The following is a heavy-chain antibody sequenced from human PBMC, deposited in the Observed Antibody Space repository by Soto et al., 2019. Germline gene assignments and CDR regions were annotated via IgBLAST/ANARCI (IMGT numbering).Heavy chain of an antibody. D-gene: IGHD6-19*01. V-gene: IGHV3-23*01. J-gene: IGHJ5*02. CDR1: GFSFSSYV. CDR2: ISGSGGGT. Sequence: EVQLLESGGGLVQPGGSLRVSCAASGFSFSSYVMSWVRQAPGKGLEWVSGISGSGGGTSYADSVKGRFAISRDNSKSTLFLQMNSLRVEDTAVYYCAREMADRARWFDPWGQGALVTVSS. CDR3: AREMADRARWFDP.